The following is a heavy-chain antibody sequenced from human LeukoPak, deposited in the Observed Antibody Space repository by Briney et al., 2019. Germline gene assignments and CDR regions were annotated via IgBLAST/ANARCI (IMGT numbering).Heavy chain of an antibody. V-gene: IGHV1-2*02. D-gene: IGHD3-16*01. CDR1: GYSFTGYY. CDR2: INPKTGGR. CDR3: ATSTLGADGFGI. J-gene: IGHJ3*02. Sequence: ASVKVSCKASGYSFTGYYMHWMRQAPGQGLEWMGWINPKTGGRNNAHKFQGRVTMTRDTSISTAYMELSRLGSDDTALYYCATSTLGADGFGIWGQGTMVTVSS.